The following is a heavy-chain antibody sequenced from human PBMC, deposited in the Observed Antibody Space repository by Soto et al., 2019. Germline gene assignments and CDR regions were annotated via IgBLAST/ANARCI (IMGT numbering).Heavy chain of an antibody. V-gene: IGHV4-39*01. Sequence: SETLSLTCTVSGGSISSSSYYWGWIRQPPGKGLEWIGSIYYSGSTYYNPSLKSRVTISVDTSKSQFSLKLSSVTAADTAVYYCARLGYSSGWYSESRSGNFDYWGRGTLVTVSS. D-gene: IGHD6-19*01. CDR1: GGSISSSSYY. CDR3: ARLGYSSGWYSESRSGNFDY. J-gene: IGHJ4*02. CDR2: IYYSGST.